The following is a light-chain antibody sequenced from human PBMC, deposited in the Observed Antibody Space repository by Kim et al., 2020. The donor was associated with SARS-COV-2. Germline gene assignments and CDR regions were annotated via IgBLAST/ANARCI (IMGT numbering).Light chain of an antibody. CDR3: QVWDSSSDVV. J-gene: IGLJ2*01. V-gene: IGLV3-21*04. Sequence: SYELTQPPSASVAPGESATIACGGNDIGSKSVHWYQERPGQAPVLVINYDNDRPAGIPERFSGSNAGNTATLTISRVEAGDEADYFCQVWDSSSDVVFGGGTKLTVL. CDR2: YDN. CDR1: DIGSKS.